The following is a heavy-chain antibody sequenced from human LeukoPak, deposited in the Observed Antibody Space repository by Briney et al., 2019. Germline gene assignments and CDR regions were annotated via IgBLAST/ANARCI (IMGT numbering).Heavy chain of an antibody. CDR1: GFTFSSYE. J-gene: IGHJ4*02. CDR2: ISGSGGGT. D-gene: IGHD1-26*01. CDR3: AKDLGRYRNNYFDY. V-gene: IGHV3-23*01. Sequence: QPGGSLRLSCAASGFTFSSYEMNWVRQAPEKGLEWVATISGSGGGTYYADSVKGRFTISRDDSKNTLYLQMNSLRAEDTAVYYCAKDLGRYRNNYFDYWGQGTLVTVSS.